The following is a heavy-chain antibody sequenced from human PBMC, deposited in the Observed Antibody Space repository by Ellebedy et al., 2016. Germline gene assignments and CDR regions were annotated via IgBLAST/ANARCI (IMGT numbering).Heavy chain of an antibody. CDR1: GGTFSSYA. D-gene: IGHD6-13*01. J-gene: IGHJ6*02. Sequence: ASVKVSCKASGGTFSSYAISWVRQAPGQGLEWMGGIIPIFGTANYAQKFQGRVTITADKSTSTAYMELSSLRSEDTAVYYCARGLIQESSSWYEDYYYGMDVWGQGTTVTVSS. CDR2: IIPIFGTA. CDR3: ARGLIQESSSWYEDYYYGMDV. V-gene: IGHV1-69*06.